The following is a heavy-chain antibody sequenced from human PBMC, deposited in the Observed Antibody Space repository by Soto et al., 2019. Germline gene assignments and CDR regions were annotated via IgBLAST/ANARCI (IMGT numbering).Heavy chain of an antibody. J-gene: IGHJ4*02. CDR3: ARRYGQGFDY. D-gene: IGHD4-17*01. CDR2: IYHSGST. V-gene: IGHV4-30-2*01. CDR1: GGSISSGGYS. Sequence: PSETLSLTCAVSGGSISSGGYSWSWIRQPPGKGLEWIGYIYHSGSTYYNPSLKSRVTISVDRSKNQFSLKLSSVTAADTAVYYCARRYGQGFDYWGQGTLVTVSS.